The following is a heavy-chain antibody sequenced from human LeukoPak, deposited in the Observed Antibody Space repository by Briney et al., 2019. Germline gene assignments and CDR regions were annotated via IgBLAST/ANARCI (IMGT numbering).Heavy chain of an antibody. Sequence: RLSXAXSGFTFSTYWMTWVRQAPGKGLEWVANIKQDGSEKYYVDSVKGRFTISRDNAKNSLYLQMNSLRAEDTAMYYCARRIIADSYDAFDIWGQGTMVTVSS. V-gene: IGHV3-7*03. CDR3: ARRIIADSYDAFDI. CDR1: GFTFSTYW. J-gene: IGHJ3*02. CDR2: IKQDGSEK. D-gene: IGHD6-13*01.